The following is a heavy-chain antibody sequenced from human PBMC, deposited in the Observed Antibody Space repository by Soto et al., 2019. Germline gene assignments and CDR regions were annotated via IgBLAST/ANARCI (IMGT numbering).Heavy chain of an antibody. V-gene: IGHV1-2*04. Sequence: QVQLVQSGAEVKKPGASVKVSCKASGYTFTGYYMHWVRQAPGQGLEWMGWINPNSGGTNYAQKFQGWVTMTRDTSISTAYMELSRLRSDDTAVYYCARDKWQRPYYYGMDVWGQGTTVTVSS. CDR2: INPNSGGT. D-gene: IGHD6-25*01. CDR3: ARDKWQRPYYYGMDV. CDR1: GYTFTGYY. J-gene: IGHJ6*02.